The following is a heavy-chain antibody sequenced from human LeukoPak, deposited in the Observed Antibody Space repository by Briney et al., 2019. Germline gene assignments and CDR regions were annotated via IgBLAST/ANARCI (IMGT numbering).Heavy chain of an antibody. CDR1: GYTFTSYD. D-gene: IGHD3-22*01. J-gene: IGHJ4*02. CDR3: AINYYDSSGYFDY. V-gene: IGHV1-8*01. Sequence: GASVKVSCKASGYTFTSYDINWVRQATGQGLEWMGWMNPNSGNTGYAQKSQGRVTMTRNTSISTAYMELSSLRSEDTAVYYCAINYYDSSGYFDYWGQGTLVTVSS. CDR2: MNPNSGNT.